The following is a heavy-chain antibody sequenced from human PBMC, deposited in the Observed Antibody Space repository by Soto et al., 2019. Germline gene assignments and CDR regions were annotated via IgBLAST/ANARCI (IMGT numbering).Heavy chain of an antibody. CDR3: ARLVSNEYNYYGMDV. D-gene: IGHD4-4*01. J-gene: IGHJ6*02. CDR2: IIRILGTP. V-gene: IGHV1-69*12. CDR1: GGTFSSYA. Sequence: QVQLVQSGAEVKKPGSSVKVSCKASGGTFSSYAINWVRQAPGQGLEWMGGIIRILGTPDYAQRFQGSVTITADESTSTAYMALSSLRSEDTAVYYWARLVSNEYNYYGMDVWGQGTTLSASS.